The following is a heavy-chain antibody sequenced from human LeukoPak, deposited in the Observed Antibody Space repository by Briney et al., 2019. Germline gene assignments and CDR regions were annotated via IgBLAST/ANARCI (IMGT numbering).Heavy chain of an antibody. J-gene: IGHJ4*02. CDR2: INPNSGGT. CDR1: GYTFTGYY. D-gene: IGHD1-26*01. V-gene: IGHV1-2*02. CDR3: AREGETVGTSFDY. Sequence: ASVKVSCKASGYTFTGYYMHWVRQAPGQGLEWMGWINPNSGGTKYAQKFQGRVTLTRDTSINTAYMELSGLESDDTAVYYCAREGETVGTSFDYWGQGTLVTVSS.